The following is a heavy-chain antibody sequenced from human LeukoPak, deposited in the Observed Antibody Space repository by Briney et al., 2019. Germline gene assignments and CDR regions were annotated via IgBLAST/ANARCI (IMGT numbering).Heavy chain of an antibody. J-gene: IGHJ4*02. V-gene: IGHV1-69*04. CDR3: ARDPGYNLEWACFDY. CDR2: IIPILGIA. D-gene: IGHD5-24*01. Sequence: AASVKVSCKASGGTFSSYAISWVRQAPGQGLEWMGRIIPILGIANYAQKFQGRVTITADKSTSTAYMELSSLRSEDTAVYYCARDPGYNLEWACFDYWGQGTLVTVSS. CDR1: GGTFSSYA.